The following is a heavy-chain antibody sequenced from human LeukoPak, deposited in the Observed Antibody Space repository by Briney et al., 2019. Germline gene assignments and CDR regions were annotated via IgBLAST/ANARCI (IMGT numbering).Heavy chain of an antibody. CDR1: GFTFSSYA. J-gene: IGHJ4*02. CDR3: AKDRVVVPAAMPSGY. V-gene: IGHV3-23*01. Sequence: GGSLRLSCAASGFTFSSYAMSWVRQAPGKGLEWVSAISGSGGSTYYADSVKGRFTISRDNSKNTLYLQMSSLRAEDTAVYYCAKDRVVVPAAMPSGYWGQGTLVTVSS. CDR2: ISGSGGST. D-gene: IGHD2-2*01.